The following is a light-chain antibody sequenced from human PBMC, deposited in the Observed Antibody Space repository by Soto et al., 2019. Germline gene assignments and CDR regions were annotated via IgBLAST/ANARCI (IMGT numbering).Light chain of an antibody. Sequence: QSALTQPPSASGSPGQSVTISCTGTSSDVGGHNYVSWYQQHPGKAPKLIIYEVTKRPSGVPDRFSGSKSGNTASLTVSGLQAEDEADYYCSSHAGSINLLFGGGTELTVL. CDR1: SSDVGGHNY. J-gene: IGLJ2*01. CDR2: EVT. CDR3: SSHAGSINLL. V-gene: IGLV2-8*01.